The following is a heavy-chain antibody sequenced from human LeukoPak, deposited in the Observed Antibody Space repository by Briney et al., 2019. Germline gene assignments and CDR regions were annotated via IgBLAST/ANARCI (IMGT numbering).Heavy chain of an antibody. CDR1: GGSISSSNW. D-gene: IGHD3-22*01. J-gene: IGHJ4*02. Sequence: SGTLSLTCAVSGGSISSSNWWSWVRQPPGKGLEWIGEIYHSGSTNYNPSLKSRVTISVDKSKNQFSLKLTSVTAADTAVYYCARDSRMHYYDSSGYLPFDYWGQGTLVTVSS. CDR2: IYHSGST. CDR3: ARDSRMHYYDSSGYLPFDY. V-gene: IGHV4-4*02.